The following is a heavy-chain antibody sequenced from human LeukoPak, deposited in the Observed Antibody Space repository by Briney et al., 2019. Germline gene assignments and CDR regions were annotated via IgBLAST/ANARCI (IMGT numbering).Heavy chain of an antibody. CDR2: IYYSGST. Sequence: PSETLSLTCTVSGGSISSYYWSWIRQAPGKGLEWIGYIYYSGSTNYNPSLKSRVTISVDTSKNQFSLKLSSVTAADTAVYYCARDASGTLDYWGQGTLVTVSS. CDR1: GGSISSYY. CDR3: ARDASGTLDY. V-gene: IGHV4-59*01. J-gene: IGHJ4*02. D-gene: IGHD6-25*01.